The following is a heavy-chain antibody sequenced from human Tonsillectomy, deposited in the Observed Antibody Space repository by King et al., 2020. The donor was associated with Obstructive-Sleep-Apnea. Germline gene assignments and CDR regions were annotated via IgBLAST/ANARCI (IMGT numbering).Heavy chain of an antibody. CDR1: GFTFSSYW. V-gene: IGHV3-7*03. J-gene: IGHJ4*02. Sequence: VQLVESGGGLVQPGGSLRLSCAASGFTFSSYWMSWGRQAPGKGLEWVANIKQDGSENYYVDSVKGRFTISRDNANNSLYLQMNSLRAEDTAVYYCARGIREAAASLGYWGQGTLVTVSS. CDR2: IKQDGSEN. D-gene: IGHD6-13*01. CDR3: ARGIREAAASLGY.